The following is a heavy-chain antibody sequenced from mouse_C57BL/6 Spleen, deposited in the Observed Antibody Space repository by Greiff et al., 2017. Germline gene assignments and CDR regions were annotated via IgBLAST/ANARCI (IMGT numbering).Heavy chain of an antibody. CDR1: GFTFSSYA. Sequence: DVQLQESGGGLVKPGGSLKLSCAASGFTFSSYAMSWVRQTPEKRLEWVATISDGGSYTYYPDNVKGRFTISRDNAKNNLYLQMSHLKSEDTAMYYCARDEETAQAPAWFAYWGQGTLVTVSA. J-gene: IGHJ3*01. D-gene: IGHD3-2*02. CDR2: ISDGGSYT. V-gene: IGHV5-4*01. CDR3: ARDEETAQAPAWFAY.